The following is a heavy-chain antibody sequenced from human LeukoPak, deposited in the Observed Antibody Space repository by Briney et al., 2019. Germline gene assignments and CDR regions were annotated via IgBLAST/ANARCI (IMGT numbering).Heavy chain of an antibody. Sequence: SETLSLTCAVYGGSFSGYYWSWIRQPPGKGLEWIGEINHSGSTNYNPSLKSRVTMSVDTSKNQFSLNLSSVTAADTAVYYCARGAYGSGSGNGFNIWGQGTMVAVSS. V-gene: IGHV4-34*01. D-gene: IGHD3-10*01. CDR1: GGSFSGYY. CDR2: INHSGST. J-gene: IGHJ3*02. CDR3: ARGAYGSGSGNGFNI.